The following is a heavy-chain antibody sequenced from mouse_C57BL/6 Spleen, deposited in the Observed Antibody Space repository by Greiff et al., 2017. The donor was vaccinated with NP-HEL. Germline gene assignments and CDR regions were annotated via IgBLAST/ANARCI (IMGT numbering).Heavy chain of an antibody. CDR1: GYAFSSYW. CDR2: IYPGDGDT. Sequence: VQLQQSGAELVKPGASVKISCKASGYAFSSYWMNWVKQRPGKGLEWIGQIYPGDGDTNYNGKFKGKATLTADKSSSTAYMQLSSLTSEDSAVYFCARSGDGHWYFDVWGTGTTVTVSS. CDR3: ARSGDGHWYFDV. J-gene: IGHJ1*03. D-gene: IGHD1-1*01. V-gene: IGHV1-80*01.